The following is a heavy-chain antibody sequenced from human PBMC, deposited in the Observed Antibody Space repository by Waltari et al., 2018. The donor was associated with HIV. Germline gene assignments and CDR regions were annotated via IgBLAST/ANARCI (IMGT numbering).Heavy chain of an antibody. J-gene: IGHJ4*02. CDR1: ALRFSDYY. CDR3: ARDFSSSSGFDS. V-gene: IGHV3-11*01. D-gene: IGHD6-6*01. CDR2: ISPSGNII. Sequence: QVQLVESGGGWVKPGGSLRLTGATSALRFSDYYMSWLRQAPGKGLEWLSYISPSGNIIHYGDSIKGRFTISRDNAKKSLFLQMNSLRAEDTAVYYCARDFSSSSGFDSWGQGTLVTVSS.